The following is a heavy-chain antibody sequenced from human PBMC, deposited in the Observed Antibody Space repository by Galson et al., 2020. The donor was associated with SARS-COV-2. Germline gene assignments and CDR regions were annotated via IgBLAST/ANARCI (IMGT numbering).Heavy chain of an antibody. CDR1: GGSISSGNYF. V-gene: IGHV4-31*01. Sequence: SETLSLTCTVSGGSISSGNYFWSWIRQHPGKGLEWIGYLYYSGITYYNPSINTLVTMSMDTSKNQLSLMLSPVTAADTAVYYCARSGHPDYSGTYNWFDPWGQGALVTVSS. CDR3: ARSGHPDYSGTYNWFDP. J-gene: IGHJ5*02. CDR2: LYYSGIT. D-gene: IGHD6-13*01.